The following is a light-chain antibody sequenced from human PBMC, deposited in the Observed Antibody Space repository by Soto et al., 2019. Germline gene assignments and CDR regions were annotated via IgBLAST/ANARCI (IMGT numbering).Light chain of an antibody. CDR3: QQSYSTPT. CDR2: AAS. J-gene: IGKJ4*01. V-gene: IGKV1-39*01. CDR1: QSISSY. Sequence: DIQMTQSPSSLSASVGDRVTITCRASQSISSYLNWYQQKPGKAPKLLIYAASSLQSGVPSRFSGSGSGTDFALTISSLEPEDCATYYCQQSYSTPTFGGGTKEEIK.